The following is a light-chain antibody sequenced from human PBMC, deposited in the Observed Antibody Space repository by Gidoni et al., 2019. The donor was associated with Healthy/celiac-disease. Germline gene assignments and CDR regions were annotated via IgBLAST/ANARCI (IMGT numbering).Light chain of an antibody. CDR1: QSISSW. CDR2: KAS. J-gene: IGKJ1*01. CDR3: QQDNSYSGT. Sequence: DIHMTQSPSTLSASVGDRVTITCRASQSISSWLAWYQQKPGKAPKLLIYKASSFESGVPSRFSGSGSGTEFTLTISSLQPDDFATYYCQQDNSYSGTFGQGTKVEIK. V-gene: IGKV1-5*03.